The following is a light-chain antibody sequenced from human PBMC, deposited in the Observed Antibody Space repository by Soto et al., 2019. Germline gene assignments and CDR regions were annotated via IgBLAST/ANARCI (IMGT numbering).Light chain of an antibody. Sequence: DIQITQSPSSLSTSVGDRVTITCRTSQSVSTYLNWYQQRPGKAPKLLIYAASSLESGVPSRFSGSGSGTDFTLTISSLQTEDFATYYCQEGSTLLTFGGGTRVEIK. J-gene: IGKJ4*01. V-gene: IGKV1-39*01. CDR3: QEGSTLLT. CDR2: AAS. CDR1: QSVSTY.